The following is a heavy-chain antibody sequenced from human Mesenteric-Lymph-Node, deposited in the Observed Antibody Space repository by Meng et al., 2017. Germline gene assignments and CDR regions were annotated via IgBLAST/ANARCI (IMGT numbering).Heavy chain of an antibody. CDR3: TAGILRGSYRYLDY. CDR1: GFTFGDYA. Sequence: GEALKIPWTASGFTFGDYAMSWVRQAPGKGLEWGGFIRSKAYGGTTEYDASVKGRFSISRDDSKSIAYLQMNSLKTEDTAVYYCTAGILRGSYRYLDYWGQGTLVTVSS. D-gene: IGHD3-16*02. V-gene: IGHV3-49*04. J-gene: IGHJ4*02. CDR2: IRSKAYGGTT.